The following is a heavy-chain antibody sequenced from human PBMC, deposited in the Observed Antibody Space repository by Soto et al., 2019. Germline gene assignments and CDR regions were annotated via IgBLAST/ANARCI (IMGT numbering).Heavy chain of an antibody. CDR1: GFTFSSYG. D-gene: IGHD6-13*01. Sequence: QVQLVESGGGVVQPGRSLRLSCAASGFTFSSYGMHWVRQAPGKGLEWVAVIWYDGSNKYYADSVKGRFTISRDNSKNTLYLQMNSLRAEDTAVYYCARDLAAAGTGRIYYYGMDVWGQGTTVTVSS. CDR3: ARDLAAAGTGRIYYYGMDV. J-gene: IGHJ6*02. V-gene: IGHV3-33*01. CDR2: IWYDGSNK.